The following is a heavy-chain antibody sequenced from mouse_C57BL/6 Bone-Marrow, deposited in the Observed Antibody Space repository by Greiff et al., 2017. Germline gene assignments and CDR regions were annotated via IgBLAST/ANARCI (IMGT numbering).Heavy chain of an antibody. CDR2: IYPRSGNT. CDR3: ASPGIYYYGSSPAY. V-gene: IGHV1-81*01. Sequence: QVQLQQSGAELARPGASVKLSCKASGYPFTSSGISWVKQRTGQGLEWIGEIYPRSGNTYYTEKFKGKSTLTADKSSSTAYMELRSLTSEDSAVYFCASPGIYYYGSSPAYWGQGTLVTVSA. D-gene: IGHD1-1*01. J-gene: IGHJ3*01. CDR1: GYPFTSSG.